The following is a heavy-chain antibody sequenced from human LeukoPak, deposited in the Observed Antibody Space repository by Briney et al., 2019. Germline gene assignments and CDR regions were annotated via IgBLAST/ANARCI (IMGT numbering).Heavy chain of an antibody. CDR1: GYTFTSYG. V-gene: IGHV1-18*01. CDR2: ISVYNGDT. J-gene: IGHJ4*02. Sequence: ASVKVSCKASGYTFTSYGISWVRQAPGQGLDWMGWISVYNGDTRYAQNFQGRVTMTTDTSTSTAYMELRSLTSDDTAVYYCARDGGDLLRVDYWGQGTQVTVSS. CDR3: ARDGGDLLRVDY. D-gene: IGHD1-26*01.